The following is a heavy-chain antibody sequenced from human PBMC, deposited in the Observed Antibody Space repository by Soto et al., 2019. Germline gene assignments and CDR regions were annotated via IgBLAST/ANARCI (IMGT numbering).Heavy chain of an antibody. J-gene: IGHJ6*03. V-gene: IGHV4-59*08. D-gene: IGHD3-16*02. Sequence: SETLCLPWTVAGGSISNLYWSWIRQPPGKGLEWIGYVYYTGSTSYNPSLKRRVPFSADSSRGQFSLRLNSVTAADTAVYYCARTVLGLYLLADSFVDYYSYLDVWGNGTPVTVS. CDR3: ARTVLGLYLLADSFVDYYSYLDV. CDR2: VYYTGST. CDR1: GGSISNLY.